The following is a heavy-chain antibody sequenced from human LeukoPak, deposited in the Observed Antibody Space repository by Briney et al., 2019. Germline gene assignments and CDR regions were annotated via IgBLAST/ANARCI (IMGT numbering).Heavy chain of an antibody. CDR2: MSAYNGKT. CDR1: GYTFTSYG. CDR3: ARDLEVLWFYGPGDTADY. J-gene: IGHJ4*02. D-gene: IGHD3-10*01. V-gene: IGHV1-18*04. Sequence: ASVKVSCKAAGYTFTSYGISWGGQAPGQGGEGRGGMSAYNGKTNYAQKLQGRVTMTTDTSTSTAYMALSSLRSDDTAVYYCARDLEVLWFYGPGDTADYWGQGTLVTVSS.